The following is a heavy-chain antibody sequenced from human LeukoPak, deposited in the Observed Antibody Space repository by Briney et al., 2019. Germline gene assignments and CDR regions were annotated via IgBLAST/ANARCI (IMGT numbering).Heavy chain of an antibody. CDR1: GYTFTSYG. CDR2: ISAYNGNT. V-gene: IGHV1-18*01. Sequence: ASVKVSCRASGYTFTSYGISWVRQAPGQGLGGMGWISAYNGNTNYAQKLQGRVTMTTDTSTSTAYMELRSQRSDDTAVYYCARDEIDYYDSSGLTFDYWGQGTLVTVSS. D-gene: IGHD3-22*01. J-gene: IGHJ4*02. CDR3: ARDEIDYYDSSGLTFDY.